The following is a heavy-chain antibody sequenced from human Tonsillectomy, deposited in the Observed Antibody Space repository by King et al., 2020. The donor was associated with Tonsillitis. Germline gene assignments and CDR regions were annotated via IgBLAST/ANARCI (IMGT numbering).Heavy chain of an antibody. Sequence: QLVQSGAEVKKPGESLKISCKGSGYSFTSYWIGWVRQMPGKVLEWMGIIYPGDSDTRYSPSFQGQVTFSADKSISTAYLQWSSLKASDTAMYYCARPAGYCSSTSAGCYFEYWGQGTLVTVSS. D-gene: IGHD2-2*01. CDR2: IYPGDSDT. CDR1: GYSFTSYW. CDR3: ARPAGYCSSTSAGCYFEY. V-gene: IGHV5-51*01. J-gene: IGHJ4*02.